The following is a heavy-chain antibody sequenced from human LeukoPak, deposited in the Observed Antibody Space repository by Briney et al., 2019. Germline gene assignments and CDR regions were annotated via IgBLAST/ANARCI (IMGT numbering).Heavy chain of an antibody. CDR1: GFSFSTYW. CDR3: ARGYSYDSSGYYYLDY. J-gene: IGHJ4*02. V-gene: IGHV3-74*01. D-gene: IGHD3-22*01. CDR2: INPDGRTT. Sequence: GGSLRLSCAASGFSFSTYWMYWVRQDEGKGLMWVSRINPDGRTTDYADSGKGRFSISRDNAKRTLYLEMNSLRAEDTAVYYCARGYSYDSSGYYYLDYWGQGTLVTVSS.